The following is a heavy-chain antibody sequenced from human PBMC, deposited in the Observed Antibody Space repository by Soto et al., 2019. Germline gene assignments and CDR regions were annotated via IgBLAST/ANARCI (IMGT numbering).Heavy chain of an antibody. J-gene: IGHJ5*02. CDR2: ISSNGGST. D-gene: IGHD6-6*01. Sequence: GGSLILSWSAYGFTFSSYAMHWVRQAPGKGLEYVSAISSNGGSTYYADSVKGRFTISRDNSKNTLYLQMSSLRAEDTAVYYCVKDRKAARQLNWFDPWGQGTLVTVSS. CDR3: VKDRKAARQLNWFDP. CDR1: GFTFSSYA. V-gene: IGHV3-64D*08.